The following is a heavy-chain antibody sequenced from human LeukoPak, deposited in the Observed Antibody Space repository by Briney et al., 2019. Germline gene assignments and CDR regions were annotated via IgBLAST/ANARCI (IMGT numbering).Heavy chain of an antibody. CDR1: GNTFTGYH. CDR3: ARGRRILVGDTNAGDYFDY. CDR2: INLNSGGT. V-gene: IGHV1-2*02. D-gene: IGHD1-26*01. J-gene: IGHJ4*02. Sequence: ASVKVSCKASGNTFTGYHMHWVRQAPGQGLEWMGWINLNSGGTNDAQKFQGRVTMTRDTSISTAYIELSRLRSDDTAVYYCARGRRILVGDTNAGDYFDYWGQGTLVTVSS.